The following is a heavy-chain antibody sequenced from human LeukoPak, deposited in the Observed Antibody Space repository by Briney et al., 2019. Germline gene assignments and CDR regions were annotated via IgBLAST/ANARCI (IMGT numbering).Heavy chain of an antibody. V-gene: IGHV3-23*01. CDR3: ARADSSGWLYYFDY. CDR1: GFTFSSYG. J-gene: IGHJ4*02. Sequence: GGSLRLSCAASGFTFSSYGMSWVRQAPGKGLEWVSAISGSGGSTYYADSVKGRFTISRDNSKNTLYLQMNSLRAEDTAVYYCARADSSGWLYYFDYWGQGTLVTVSS. D-gene: IGHD6-19*01. CDR2: ISGSGGST.